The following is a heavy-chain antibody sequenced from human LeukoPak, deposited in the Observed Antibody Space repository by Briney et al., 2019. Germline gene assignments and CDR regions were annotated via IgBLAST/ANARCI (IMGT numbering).Heavy chain of an antibody. CDR2: IYHSGST. V-gene: IGHV4-38-2*02. D-gene: IGHD1-26*01. CDR1: GYSISSGYY. CDR3: ARDYDGGSYTFDY. J-gene: IGHJ4*02. Sequence: SETLPLTCAVSGYSISSGYYWGWIRQPPGKGLEWIGSIYHSGSTYYNPSLKSRVTISVDTSKNQFSLKLSSVTAADTAVYYCARDYDGGSYTFDYWGQGTLVTVSS.